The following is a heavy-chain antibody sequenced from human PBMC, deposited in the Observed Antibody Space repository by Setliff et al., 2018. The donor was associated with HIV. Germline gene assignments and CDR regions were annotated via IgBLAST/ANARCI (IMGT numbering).Heavy chain of an antibody. CDR2: IYTTGST. V-gene: IGHV4-61*09. D-gene: IGHD1-26*01. Sequence: SETLSLTCTVSGGSIGSGSHYWSWIRQPAGEGLEWIGHIYTTGSTNYNPSLKSRVTISADTSNNQFSLRLTSMTAADTAVYYCAKTSVGATGLYAFDIWGQGTMVTV. CDR1: GGSIGSGSHY. CDR3: AKTSVGATGLYAFDI. J-gene: IGHJ3*02.